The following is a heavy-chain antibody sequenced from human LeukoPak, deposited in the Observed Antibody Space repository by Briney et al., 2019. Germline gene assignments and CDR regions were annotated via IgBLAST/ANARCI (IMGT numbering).Heavy chain of an antibody. CDR1: GGSFSGYY. Sequence: PSETLSLTCAVYGGSFSGYYWSWIRQPPGKGLEWIGEINHSGSTNYNPSLKSRVTISVDTSKNQFSLKLSSVTAADTAVYCCARVGNSSSSVNWFDPWGQGTLVTVSS. V-gene: IGHV4-34*01. CDR2: INHSGST. J-gene: IGHJ5*02. D-gene: IGHD6-6*01. CDR3: ARVGNSSSSVNWFDP.